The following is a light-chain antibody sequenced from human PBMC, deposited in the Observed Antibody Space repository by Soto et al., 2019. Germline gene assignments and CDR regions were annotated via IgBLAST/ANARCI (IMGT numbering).Light chain of an antibody. CDR2: GAS. CDR1: QSVSNNF. Sequence: IVLTQSPGTLSLSPGERATLSCRASQSVSNNFLAWYQQKPGQPPRLLIFGASSRASGIPDRFSGSGYGTEFTLTISSPEPADFAVYYCQQYGRSPYTFGQGTKL. J-gene: IGKJ2*01. V-gene: IGKV3-20*01. CDR3: QQYGRSPYT.